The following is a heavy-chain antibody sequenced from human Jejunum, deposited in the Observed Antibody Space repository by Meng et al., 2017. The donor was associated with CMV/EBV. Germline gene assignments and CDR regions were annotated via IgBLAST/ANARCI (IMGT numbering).Heavy chain of an antibody. D-gene: IGHD5-12*01. V-gene: IGHV3-74*01. Sequence: GFTFRRYWMHWFRQVPGKGLVWVSRINSDGSSTSYADSVKGRFTISRDNAKNTLYLQMDSLRAEDTAVYYCARVGGGYANYYFDFWGQGTLVTVSS. CDR1: GFTFRRYW. CDR3: ARVGGGYANYYFDF. CDR2: INSDGSST. J-gene: IGHJ4*02.